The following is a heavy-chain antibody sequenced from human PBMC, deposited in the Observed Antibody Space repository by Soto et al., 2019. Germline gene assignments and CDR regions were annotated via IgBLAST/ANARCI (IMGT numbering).Heavy chain of an antibody. Sequence: ASVKVSCKASGYTFTSYGINWVRQATGQGLEWMGWMNPNSGNTGYAQKFQGRVTMTRNTSISTAYMELSSLRSEDTAVYYCARGDETTVTTNDYWGQGTLVTVSS. CDR2: MNPNSGNT. J-gene: IGHJ4*02. V-gene: IGHV1-8*01. D-gene: IGHD4-17*01. CDR1: GYTFTSYG. CDR3: ARGDETTVTTNDY.